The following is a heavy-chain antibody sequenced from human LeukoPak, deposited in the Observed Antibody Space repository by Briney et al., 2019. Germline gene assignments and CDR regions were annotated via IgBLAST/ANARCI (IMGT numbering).Heavy chain of an antibody. D-gene: IGHD3-3*01. Sequence: GASVKVSCKVSGYTLTELSMHWVRQAPGKGLEWMGGFDPEDGETIYAQKFRGRVTMTEDTSTDTAYMELSSLRSEDTAVYYCATTDTIFGVVTENWFDPWGQGTLVTVSS. CDR2: FDPEDGET. V-gene: IGHV1-24*01. CDR1: GYTLTELS. J-gene: IGHJ5*02. CDR3: ATTDTIFGVVTENWFDP.